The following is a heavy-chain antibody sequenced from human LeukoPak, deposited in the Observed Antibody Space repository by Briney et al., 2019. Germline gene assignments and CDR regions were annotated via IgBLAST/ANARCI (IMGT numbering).Heavy chain of an antibody. V-gene: IGHV4-34*01. D-gene: IGHD3-10*01. J-gene: IGHJ5*02. CDR2: INHSGST. Sequence: PSETLSLTCAVYGGSFSGYYWSWIRQPPGKGLEWIGEINHSGSTNYNPSLKSRVTVSVDTSKNQFSLKLSSVTAADTAVYYCARATDYYGSGSYYNLWGQGTLVTVSS. CDR1: GGSFSGYY. CDR3: ARATDYYGSGSYYNL.